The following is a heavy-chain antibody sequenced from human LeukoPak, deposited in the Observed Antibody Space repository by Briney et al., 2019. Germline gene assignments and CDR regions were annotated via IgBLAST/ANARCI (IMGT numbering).Heavy chain of an antibody. D-gene: IGHD4-23*01. V-gene: IGHV4-38-2*01. CDR2: IYHSGST. CDR3: ARLDYGGSEYYFDY. CDR1: GYSISSGYY. J-gene: IGHJ4*02. Sequence: SETLSPTCAVSGYSISSGYYWGWIRQPPGKGLEWIGNIYHSGSTYYNPSLKSRVTISVDTSKNQFSLKLSSVTAADTAVYYCARLDYGGSEYYFDYWGQGSLVTVSS.